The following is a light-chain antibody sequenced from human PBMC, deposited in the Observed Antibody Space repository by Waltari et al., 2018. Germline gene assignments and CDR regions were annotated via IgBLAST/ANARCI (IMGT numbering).Light chain of an antibody. J-gene: IGKJ2*01. Sequence: EIVLTQSPGTLSLSPGDRVTLSCRASQSISSIFLAWYRPQPGQAPSLLIHGASSRATGIPDRFSGSGSGTDFTLTISRLEPEDFAVYYCQQYGSSPPFTFGQGTKLEI. V-gene: IGKV3-20*01. CDR3: QQYGSSPPFT. CDR2: GAS. CDR1: QSISSIF.